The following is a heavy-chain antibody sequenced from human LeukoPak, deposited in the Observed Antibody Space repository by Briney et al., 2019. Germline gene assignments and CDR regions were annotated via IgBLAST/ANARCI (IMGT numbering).Heavy chain of an antibody. CDR2: IYYSGST. Sequence: SQTLSLTCTVSGGSISSGDYYWSWIRQPPGKGMEWIGYIYYSGSTYYNPSLKSRVTVSVDTSNNQFSLKLSSVTAADTAVYYCARDRATYVWGSYRSRGSFDYWGQGTLVTVSS. V-gene: IGHV4-30-4*08. CDR3: ARDRATYVWGSYRSRGSFDY. J-gene: IGHJ4*02. D-gene: IGHD3-16*02. CDR1: GGSISSGDYY.